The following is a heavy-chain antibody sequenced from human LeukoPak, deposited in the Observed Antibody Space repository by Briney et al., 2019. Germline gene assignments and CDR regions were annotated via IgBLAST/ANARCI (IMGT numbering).Heavy chain of an antibody. CDR3: AKDHPNYYDNIGYYSLSSNYFDF. J-gene: IGHJ4*02. D-gene: IGHD3-22*01. Sequence: PGGSLRLSCAASGFTFSHYAMSWVRQAPGKGLEWVSGISGSGGSKYYADSVKGRFTISRDNSKNTLYLQMNSLRAEDTAVYYCAKDHPNYYDNIGYYSLSSNYFDFWGQGTLVTVSS. CDR1: GFTFSHYA. CDR2: ISGSGGSK. V-gene: IGHV3-23*01.